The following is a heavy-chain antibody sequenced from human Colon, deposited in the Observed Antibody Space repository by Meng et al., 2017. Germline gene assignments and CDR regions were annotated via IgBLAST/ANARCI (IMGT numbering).Heavy chain of an antibody. D-gene: IGHD2-21*02. Sequence: ASVPVSCMASGYAFIGAYYIHWVRQAPGQELEWMGRINPNDGDPNYVQKFQGRVTMTRDPSISTAYLEMSSLRSDDTAVYYCARAACCGDGYPPNYYYYGMDVWGQGTTVTVSS. V-gene: IGHV1-2*06. CDR1: GYAFIGAYY. CDR3: ARAACCGDGYPPNYYYYGMDV. J-gene: IGHJ6*02. CDR2: INPNDGDP.